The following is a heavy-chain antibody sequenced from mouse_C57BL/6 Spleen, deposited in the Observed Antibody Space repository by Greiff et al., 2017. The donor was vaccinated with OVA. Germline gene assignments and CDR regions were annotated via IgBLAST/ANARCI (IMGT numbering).Heavy chain of an antibody. V-gene: IGHV1-39*01. CDR1: GYSFTDYN. D-gene: IGHD1-1*01. CDR3: ARAEYGRSGDYFDY. CDR2: INPNYGTT. Sequence: EVQLQQSGPELVKPGASVKISCKASGYSFTDYNMNWVKQSNGKSLEWIGVINPNYGTTSYNQKFKGKATLTVDQSSSTASMQLNSLTSEDAAVEVCARAEYGRSGDYFDYWGQGTTLTVSS. J-gene: IGHJ2*01.